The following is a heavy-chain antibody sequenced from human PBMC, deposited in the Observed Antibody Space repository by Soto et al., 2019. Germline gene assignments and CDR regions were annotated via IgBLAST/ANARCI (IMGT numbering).Heavy chain of an antibody. CDR3: ARQDDFWSGYNSFDP. D-gene: IGHD3-3*01. Sequence: QLQLQESGPGLVKPSETLSLTCSVSGGSISTTSYYLAWIRQPPGKGLEWVGSIYYNGFTYYNPSLKSRLTISVDTSKHQFSLRLSSVTAADTALYYCARQDDFWSGYNSFDPWGQGTLVTVSS. V-gene: IGHV4-39*01. J-gene: IGHJ5*02. CDR2: IYYNGFT. CDR1: GGSISTTSYY.